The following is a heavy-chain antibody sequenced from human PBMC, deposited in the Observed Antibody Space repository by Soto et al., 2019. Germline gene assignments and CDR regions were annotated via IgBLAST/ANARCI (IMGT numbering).Heavy chain of an antibody. V-gene: IGHV3-74*01. Sequence: GGSLRLSCAASGFTFSSYWMHWVRQAPGKGLVWVSRINSDGSSTSYADSVKGRFTISRDNAKNTLYLQMNSLRAEDTAVYYCATEDTNYSNYYYYYYGMDVWGQGTTVTVSS. CDR2: INSDGSST. D-gene: IGHD4-4*01. CDR3: ATEDTNYSNYYYYYYGMDV. CDR1: GFTFSSYW. J-gene: IGHJ6*02.